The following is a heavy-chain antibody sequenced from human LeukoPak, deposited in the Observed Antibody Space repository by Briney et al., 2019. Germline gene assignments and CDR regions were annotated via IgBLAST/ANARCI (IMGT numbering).Heavy chain of an antibody. CDR1: GFTFSNYG. D-gene: IGHD3-10*01. J-gene: IGHJ4*02. CDR2: VSVNGGTT. Sequence: GGSLRLSCAASGFTFSNYGMSWVRQAPGGGLEWVSTVSVNGGTTYYADSVKGRFTISRDNSKNTLYLQMNSLRAEDTAVYFCAKELHGSGNYAFDYWGQGTLVTVSS. CDR3: AKELHGSGNYAFDY. V-gene: IGHV3-23*01.